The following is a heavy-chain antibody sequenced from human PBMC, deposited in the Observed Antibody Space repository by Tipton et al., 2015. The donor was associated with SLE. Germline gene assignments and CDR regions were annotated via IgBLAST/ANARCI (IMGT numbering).Heavy chain of an antibody. D-gene: IGHD2-2*01. CDR3: ARGRVQLF. V-gene: IGHV3-48*03. J-gene: IGHJ4*02. CDR2: ISSSGSTI. Sequence: LSLTCTVSGASISSSYWSWVRQAPGKGLEWVSYISSSGSTIYYADSVKGRFTISRDNAKNSLYLQMNSLRAEDTAVYYCARGRVQLFWCQGTLVTVSS. CDR1: GASISSSY.